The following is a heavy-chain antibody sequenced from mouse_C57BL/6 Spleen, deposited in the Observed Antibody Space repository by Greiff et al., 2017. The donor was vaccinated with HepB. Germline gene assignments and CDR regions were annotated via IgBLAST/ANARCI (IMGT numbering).Heavy chain of an antibody. CDR3: ARSSKEAWFAY. V-gene: IGHV1-81*01. Sequence: VQLQQSGAELARPGASVKLSCKASGYTFTSYGISWVKQRTGQGLEWIGEIYPGSGNTYYNEKFKGKATLTADKSSSTAYMELRSLTSEDSAVYFCARSSKEAWFAYWGQGTLVTVSA. CDR2: IYPGSGNT. CDR1: GYTFTSYG. J-gene: IGHJ3*01.